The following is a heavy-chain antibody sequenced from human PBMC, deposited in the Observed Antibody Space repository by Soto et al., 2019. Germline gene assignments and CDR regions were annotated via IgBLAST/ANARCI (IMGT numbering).Heavy chain of an antibody. CDR2: ISTYNGNA. CDR1: GYTFITYG. Sequence: QVQLVQSGAEVKKPGASVKVSCKASGYTFITYGVSWVRQAPGQGLDWLGWISTYNGNAMYAERLQGRATTTTDTNKNTVYMELRNLSSDDTEVYYCERAPTDYYDNSANYFLEYWGHGTLVTVS. J-gene: IGHJ4*01. CDR3: ERAPTDYYDNSANYFLEY. V-gene: IGHV1-18*01. D-gene: IGHD3-22*01.